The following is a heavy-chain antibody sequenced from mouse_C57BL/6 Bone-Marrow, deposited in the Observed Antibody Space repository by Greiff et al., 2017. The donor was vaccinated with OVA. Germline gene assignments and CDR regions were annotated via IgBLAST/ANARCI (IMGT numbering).Heavy chain of an antibody. Sequence: DVMLVESGGGLVKPGGSLKLSCAASGFTFSSYAMSWVRQTPEKRLEWVATISDGGSYTYYPDNVKGRFTISRDNAKNNLYLQMSHLKSEDTAMYYCARVRNHLDYWGQGTTLTVSS. CDR1: GFTFSSYA. J-gene: IGHJ2*01. V-gene: IGHV5-4*03. CDR3: ARVRNHLDY. CDR2: ISDGGSYT.